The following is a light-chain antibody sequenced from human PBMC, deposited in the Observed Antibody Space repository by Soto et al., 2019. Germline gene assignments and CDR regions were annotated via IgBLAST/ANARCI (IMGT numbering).Light chain of an antibody. Sequence: QSVLTQPAYLSVSPGQSSTISFPGTSSDIGSYDYVSWYQQHPGKAPNLIIYEVTDRPSGVSNRFSGSKSGNTASLTISGLQAEDEADYYCSSFTSTSTRLFGSGTKVTVL. V-gene: IGLV2-14*01. J-gene: IGLJ1*01. CDR3: SSFTSTSTRL. CDR2: EVT. CDR1: SSDIGSYDY.